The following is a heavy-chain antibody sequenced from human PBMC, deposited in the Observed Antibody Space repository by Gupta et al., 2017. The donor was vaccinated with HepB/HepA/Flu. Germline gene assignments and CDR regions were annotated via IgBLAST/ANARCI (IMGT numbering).Heavy chain of an antibody. CDR3: AKDRSAYGYYYYMDV. Sequence: EVQLLESGGGLVQPGGSLRLSCEASGFPFRSYVMSWVRLAPGKGLEWVSIISGSGGTTNYADSVKGRFTISRDNSKNTLYLQMNSLRAEDTAVYYCAKDRSAYGYYYYMDVWGKGTSVTVSS. CDR1: GFPFRSYV. CDR2: ISGSGGTT. D-gene: IGHD1-26*01. J-gene: IGHJ6*03. V-gene: IGHV3-23*01.